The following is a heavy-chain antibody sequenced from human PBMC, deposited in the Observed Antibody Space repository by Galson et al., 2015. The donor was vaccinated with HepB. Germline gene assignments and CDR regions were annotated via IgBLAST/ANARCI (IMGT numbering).Heavy chain of an antibody. Sequence: LRLSCAASGFSFSYYSMSWVRQAPGKGLDWVSYISSSSSTIHYADSVKGRFTISRDNAKKSVYLQMNSLRDEDTAVYYCASGYRGCNGGSCYYDFDYWGQGTLVTVSS. CDR3: ASGYRGCNGGSCYYDFDY. CDR1: GFSFSYYS. D-gene: IGHD2-15*01. CDR2: ISSSSSTI. V-gene: IGHV3-48*02. J-gene: IGHJ4*02.